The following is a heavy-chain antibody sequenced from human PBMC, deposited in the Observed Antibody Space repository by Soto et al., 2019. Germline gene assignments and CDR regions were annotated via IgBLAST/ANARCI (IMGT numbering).Heavy chain of an antibody. CDR2: ITTSGSNT. D-gene: IGHD1-26*01. CDR1: GFTFTSYA. J-gene: IGHJ4*02. V-gene: IGHV3-23*01. Sequence: PGGSLRLSCAASGFTFTSYAMSWVRQAPGKGLEWVSTITTSGSNTYYADSVRGRFTISRDSSKNTLYLQMNGLRAEDTAIYFCAKDRIPLTTTLAHWGQGTLVTVSS. CDR3: AKDRIPLTTTLAH.